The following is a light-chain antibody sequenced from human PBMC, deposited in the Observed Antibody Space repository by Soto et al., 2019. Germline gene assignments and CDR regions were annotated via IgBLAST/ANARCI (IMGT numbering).Light chain of an antibody. Sequence: QSALTQPPSASGSPGQSVTISCTGTSSDVGGYNYVSWYQQHPGKAPKLMIYEVSKRPSGVPDRFSGSKSGNTASLTVSGLQAEDEADYYCISYAGSNLLYVFGTGPKVT. V-gene: IGLV2-8*01. CDR3: ISYAGSNLLYV. CDR2: EVS. CDR1: SSDVGGYNY. J-gene: IGLJ1*01.